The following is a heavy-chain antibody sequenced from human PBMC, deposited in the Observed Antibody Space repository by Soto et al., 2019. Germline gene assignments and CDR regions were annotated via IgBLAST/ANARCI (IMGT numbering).Heavy chain of an antibody. Sequence: QVQLVQSGAEVKKPGSSVKVSCKASGGTFSSYAISWVRQAPGHGLEWMGGISPIFGTANYAQKFQGRVTMTADESTSTAYMELSSLRSEDKAGYYCAREWQDNGFDPWGQGTLVTVSS. CDR1: GGTFSSYA. CDR2: ISPIFGTA. J-gene: IGHJ5*02. D-gene: IGHD5-12*01. V-gene: IGHV1-69*01. CDR3: AREWQDNGFDP.